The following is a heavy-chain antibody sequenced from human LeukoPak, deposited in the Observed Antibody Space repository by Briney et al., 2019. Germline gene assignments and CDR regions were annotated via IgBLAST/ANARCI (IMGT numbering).Heavy chain of an antibody. D-gene: IGHD6-13*01. CDR2: IYTSGSN. CDR3: ARDRYPGYSSSNWFDP. J-gene: IGHJ5*02. Sequence: SETLSLTCTVSGCSISSYYWRWIRQPAGKGLEWVGRIYTSGSNKYNPSLKSRVTMSVDTSKNQFSLKLSSVTAADTAVYYCARDRYPGYSSSNWFDPWGQGTLVTVSS. V-gene: IGHV4-4*07. CDR1: GCSISSYY.